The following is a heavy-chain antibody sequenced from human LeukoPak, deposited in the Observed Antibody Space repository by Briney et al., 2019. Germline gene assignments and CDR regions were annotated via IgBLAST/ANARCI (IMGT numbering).Heavy chain of an antibody. CDR3: ARDLYCTNGVCYDWFDP. CDR2: IIPIFGTA. D-gene: IGHD2-8*01. Sequence: SVKVTCKASVGTFSSYAISWVRQAPGQGLEWMGGIIPIFGTANYAQKFQGRVTITTDESTSTAYMELSSLRSEDTAVYYCARDLYCTNGVCYDWFDPWGQGTLVTVSS. CDR1: VGTFSSYA. V-gene: IGHV1-69*05. J-gene: IGHJ5*02.